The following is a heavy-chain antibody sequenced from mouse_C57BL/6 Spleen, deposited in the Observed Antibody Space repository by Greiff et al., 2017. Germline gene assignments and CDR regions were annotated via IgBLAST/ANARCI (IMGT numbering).Heavy chain of an antibody. CDR1: GFSLTSYG. D-gene: IGHD2-2*01. V-gene: IGHV2-6-1*01. CDR3: ARHEGYDLYAMDD. Sequence: VQVVESGPGLVAPSQSLSITCTVSGFSLTSYGVHWVRQPPGQGLEWLVEIWSDGSATYNSALKSRLSIIKDNSKSHVFLKMNSLQTADTAMYYCARHEGYDLYAMDDWGQGTSVTVSS. CDR2: IWSDGSA. J-gene: IGHJ4*01.